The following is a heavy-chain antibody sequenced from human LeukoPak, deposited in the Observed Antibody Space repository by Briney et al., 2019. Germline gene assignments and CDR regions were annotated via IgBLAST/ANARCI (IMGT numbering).Heavy chain of an antibody. CDR1: VYTFTRYG. J-gene: IGHJ6*03. CDR3: ARSGSGKYYYYMDV. V-gene: IGHV1-18*01. Sequence: GASVKVSCTASVYTFTRYGICWVRQAPGDGLEWVGWISAYNGNTNYAQKLHGRVTMTTDTSTSTAYMELRSLRSDDTAVYYCARSGSGKYYYYMDVWGKGTTVTVSS. CDR2: ISAYNGNT. D-gene: IGHD3-10*01.